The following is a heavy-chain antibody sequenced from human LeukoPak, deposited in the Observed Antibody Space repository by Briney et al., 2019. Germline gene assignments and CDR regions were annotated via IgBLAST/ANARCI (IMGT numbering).Heavy chain of an antibody. CDR2: ISSSSSTI. D-gene: IGHD2-21*02. Sequence: GGSLRLSCAASGFTFSSCSMNWVRQAPGKGLEWVSYISSSSSTIYCADSVKGRFTISRDNAKNSLYLQMNSLRAEDTAVYYCAKVSVTAILLDAFDIWGQGTMVTVSS. CDR1: GFTFSSCS. V-gene: IGHV3-48*04. CDR3: AKVSVTAILLDAFDI. J-gene: IGHJ3*02.